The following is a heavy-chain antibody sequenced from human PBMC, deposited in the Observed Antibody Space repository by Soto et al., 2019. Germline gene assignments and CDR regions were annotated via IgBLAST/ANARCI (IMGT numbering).Heavy chain of an antibody. CDR1: GYTFTSYG. Sequence: QVQLVQSGAEVKKPGASVKVSCKASGYTFTSYGISWVRQAPGQGLEWMGWISAYNGNTNYAQKLQGRVTMTTDTSTSTAYMELRSLRSDDTAVYYCARHPPKTYIGSYYFYYGIDVWGQGTTVTVSS. D-gene: IGHD1-26*01. J-gene: IGHJ6*02. CDR2: ISAYNGNT. CDR3: ARHPPKTYIGSYYFYYGIDV. V-gene: IGHV1-18*01.